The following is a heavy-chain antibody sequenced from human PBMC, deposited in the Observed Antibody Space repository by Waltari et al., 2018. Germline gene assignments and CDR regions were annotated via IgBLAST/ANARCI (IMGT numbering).Heavy chain of an antibody. J-gene: IGHJ4*02. CDR3: AKGARWDDSGDFDY. V-gene: IGHV3-23*01. CDR2: VRGSGGST. D-gene: IGHD3-10*01. Sequence: EVQLLESGGGLVQPGGYLRLSCAASGFTLSSYAMSWVRQAPGKGLGLVSAVRGSGGSTYYADSVNGRFTICRDKSKNTLYLQMNSLRAEDTAVYYCAKGARWDDSGDFDYWGQGTLVTVSS. CDR1: GFTLSSYA.